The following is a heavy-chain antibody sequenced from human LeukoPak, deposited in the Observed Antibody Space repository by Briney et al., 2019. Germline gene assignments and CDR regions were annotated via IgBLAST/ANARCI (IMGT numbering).Heavy chain of an antibody. CDR1: GGSISSYY. CDR2: IYYSGST. CDR3: ARHSAPLWFGDQYPPYFDY. D-gene: IGHD3-10*01. J-gene: IGHJ4*02. Sequence: SSETLSLTCTVSGGSISSYYWSWIRQPPGKGLEWIGYIYYSGSTNYNPSLKSRVTISVDTSKNQFSLKLSSVTAADTAVYYCARHSAPLWFGDQYPPYFDYWGQGTLVTVSS. V-gene: IGHV4-59*08.